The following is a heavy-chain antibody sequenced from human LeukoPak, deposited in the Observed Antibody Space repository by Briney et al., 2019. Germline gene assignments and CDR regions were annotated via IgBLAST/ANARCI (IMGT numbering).Heavy chain of an antibody. Sequence: QTGGTLRLSCAASGFTFSSYGMHWVRQAPGKGLEWVAFIRYDGSNKYYADSVKGRFTISRDNSKNTLYLQMNSLRAEDTAVYYCARESETYYDILTGQTPGGALDYWGQGTLVTVSS. CDR3: ARESETYYDILTGQTPGGALDY. CDR2: IRYDGSNK. D-gene: IGHD3-9*01. V-gene: IGHV3-30*02. CDR1: GFTFSSYG. J-gene: IGHJ4*02.